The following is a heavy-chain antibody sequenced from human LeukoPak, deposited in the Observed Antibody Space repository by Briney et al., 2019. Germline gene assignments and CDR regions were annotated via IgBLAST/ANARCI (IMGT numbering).Heavy chain of an antibody. CDR1: GGTFSSYA. D-gene: IGHD6-13*01. CDR2: IIPIFGTA. J-gene: IGHJ4*02. V-gene: IGHV1-69*13. Sequence: ASVKVSCKASGGTFSSYAISWVRQAPGQGLEWMGGIIPIFGTANYAQKFQGRVTITADESTSTAYMELSSLRSEDTAVYYCARDRNSSWPFDYWGQGTLVTVSS. CDR3: ARDRNSSWPFDY.